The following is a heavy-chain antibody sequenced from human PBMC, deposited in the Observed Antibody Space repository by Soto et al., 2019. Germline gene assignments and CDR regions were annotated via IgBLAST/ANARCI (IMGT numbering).Heavy chain of an antibody. V-gene: IGHV3-64*01. CDR3: ARGHVNIVGATDY. J-gene: IGHJ4*02. D-gene: IGHD5-12*01. CDR2: ISPNGGST. CDR1: GFTFSGHA. Sequence: EVQLVESGGGLVQPGGSLRLSCAASGFTFSGHAMHWVRQAPGKGLEFVSAISPNGGSTYYANSVKGRFTVSRDNSKNTLYLQMGSLRAEDMAVYYCARGHVNIVGATDYWGQGTLVTVSS.